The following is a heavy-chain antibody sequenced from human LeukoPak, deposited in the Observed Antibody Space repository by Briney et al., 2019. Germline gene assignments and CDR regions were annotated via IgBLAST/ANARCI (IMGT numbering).Heavy chain of an antibody. D-gene: IGHD5-18*01. V-gene: IGHV4-39*01. CDR3: ARQTYSYGPYYFDY. CDR1: GGSISSSSYY. Sequence: SETLPLTCTVSGGSISSSSYYWGWIRQPPGKGLEWIGSIYYSGSTYYNPSLKSRVTISVDTSKNQFSLKLSSVTAADTAVYYCARQTYSYGPYYFDYWGQGTLVTVSS. J-gene: IGHJ4*02. CDR2: IYYSGST.